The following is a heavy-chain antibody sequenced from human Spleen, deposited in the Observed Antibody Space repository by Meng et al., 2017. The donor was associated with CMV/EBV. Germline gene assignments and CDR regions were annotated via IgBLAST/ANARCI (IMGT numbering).Heavy chain of an antibody. CDR2: IYPGDSDT. V-gene: IGHV5-51*01. CDR3: ARPIQLWSSGAFDI. CDR1: GYSFTTYW. Sequence: GESLKISCKGSGYSFTTYWIGWVRQMPGKGLEWVGIIYPGDSDTRYSPSFQGQVTISADKSISTAYLQWSSLKASDTAMYYCARPIQLWSSGAFDIWGQGTMVTVSS. D-gene: IGHD5-18*01. J-gene: IGHJ3*02.